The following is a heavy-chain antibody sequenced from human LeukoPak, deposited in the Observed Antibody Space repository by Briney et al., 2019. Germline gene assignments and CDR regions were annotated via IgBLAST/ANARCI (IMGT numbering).Heavy chain of an antibody. D-gene: IGHD4-11*01. CDR1: GGSISSSSYY. J-gene: IGHJ4*02. V-gene: IGHV4-61*05. Sequence: SETLSLTCTVSGGSISSSSYYWGWIRQPPGKGLEWIGRIYTSGSTNYNPSLKSRVTMSVDTSKNQFSLKLSSVTAADTAVYYCARGTFWLTNYFDYWGQGTLVTVSS. CDR3: ARGTFWLTNYFDY. CDR2: IYTSGST.